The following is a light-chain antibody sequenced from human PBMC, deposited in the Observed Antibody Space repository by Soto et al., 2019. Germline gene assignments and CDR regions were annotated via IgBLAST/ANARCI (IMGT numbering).Light chain of an antibody. CDR1: QNINEY. Sequence: DIHMTQSPSTXSASVVXXXXXXXXXGQNINEYLAWYQQKPGKAPKLLIYMASSLESEVPSRFSGSGSGTEFTLTISSLQPDDSATYYCQHHDSYSPSWPFGQGTKVDIK. J-gene: IGKJ1*01. CDR3: QHHDSYSPSWP. V-gene: IGKV1-5*03. CDR2: MAS.